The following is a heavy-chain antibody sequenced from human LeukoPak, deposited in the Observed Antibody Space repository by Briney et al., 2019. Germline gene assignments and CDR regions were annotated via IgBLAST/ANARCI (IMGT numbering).Heavy chain of an antibody. CDR2: ISDSGGRT. CDR3: AKRGVVIRVILVGFHKEAYYFDS. D-gene: IGHD3-22*01. V-gene: IGHV3-23*01. Sequence: GGTMSLSCRVAGITNSKDGGSRRSQKPGKGLEWVAGISDSGGRTNYADSVKGRFTISRDNPKNTLYLKMNSLRAEDTAVYFCAKRGVVIRVILVGFHKEAYYFDSWGQGALVTVSS. J-gene: IGHJ4*02. CDR1: GITNSKDG.